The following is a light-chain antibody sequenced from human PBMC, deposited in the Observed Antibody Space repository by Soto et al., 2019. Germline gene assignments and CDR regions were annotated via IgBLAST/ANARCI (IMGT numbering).Light chain of an antibody. J-gene: IGKJ4*01. V-gene: IGKV1-5*03. Sequence: DIPMTQSPSTLSASVGDRVTITCRASQSISSWLAWYQQKPGKAPKLLIYKASSFESGVPSRFSGSGSGTEFTLTISSLQPDDFASYYCQQYKSYSLTFGGGTKVEIK. CDR3: QQYKSYSLT. CDR1: QSISSW. CDR2: KAS.